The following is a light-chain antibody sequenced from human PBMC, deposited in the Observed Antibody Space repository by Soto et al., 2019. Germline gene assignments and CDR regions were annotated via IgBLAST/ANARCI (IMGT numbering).Light chain of an antibody. Sequence: EIVMTQSPATLSVSPGERATLSCMASQSVSSNLAWYQQKPGQTPRLLIFGASTRATGIPGRFSGSGSGTEFTLTITSLQSEDFAVYYCQQYDDWPWTFGQGTKVDIK. CDR1: QSVSSN. V-gene: IGKV3-15*01. CDR3: QQYDDWPWT. CDR2: GAS. J-gene: IGKJ1*01.